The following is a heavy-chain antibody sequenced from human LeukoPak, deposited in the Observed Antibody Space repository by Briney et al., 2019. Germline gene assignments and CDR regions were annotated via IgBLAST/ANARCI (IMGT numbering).Heavy chain of an antibody. CDR1: GFTFSDYW. J-gene: IGHJ4*02. CDR2: INSDGSST. D-gene: IGHD4/OR15-4a*01. Sequence: PGGSLRLSCEASGFTFSDYWMHWVRQAPGKGLVWVSRINSDGSSTTYADSVKGRFTISRDNAKSTLYLQMNSLRVEDTAVYYCAKAGLVRGGALDSWGQGTLVTVSS. CDR3: AKAGLVRGGALDS. V-gene: IGHV3-74*01.